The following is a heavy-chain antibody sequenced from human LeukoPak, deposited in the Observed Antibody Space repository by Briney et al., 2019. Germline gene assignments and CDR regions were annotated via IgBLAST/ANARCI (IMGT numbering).Heavy chain of an antibody. D-gene: IGHD6-19*01. Sequence: PGTSLRLSCAAPGFPFSDYGMYWVRQAPGKGLEWLAVISHDGSNKYYADSVKGRITISRDNAKNSLYLQMNSLRAEDTALYYCARVSDISVAAYFDYWGQGTLVTVSS. V-gene: IGHV3-30*03. CDR3: ARVSDISVAAYFDY. J-gene: IGHJ4*02. CDR1: GFPFSDYG. CDR2: ISHDGSNK.